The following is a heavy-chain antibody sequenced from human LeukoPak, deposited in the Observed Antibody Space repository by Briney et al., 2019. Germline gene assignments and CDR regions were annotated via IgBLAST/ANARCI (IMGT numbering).Heavy chain of an antibody. J-gene: IGHJ6*03. Sequence: SETLSLTCTVSSGSISSYYWSWIRQPAGKGLEWIGRIYTSGSTNYNPSLKSRVTMSVDTSKNQFSLKLSSVTAADTAVYYCARSGYDRDYFYMDVWGKGTTVTVSS. V-gene: IGHV4-4*07. CDR1: SGSISSYY. CDR3: ARSGYDRDYFYMDV. D-gene: IGHD5-12*01. CDR2: IYTSGST.